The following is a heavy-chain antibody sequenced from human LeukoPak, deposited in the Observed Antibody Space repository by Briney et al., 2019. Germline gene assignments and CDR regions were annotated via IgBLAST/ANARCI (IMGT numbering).Heavy chain of an antibody. J-gene: IGHJ3*02. CDR1: GYTFTSYG. Sequence: ASVKVSCKASGYTFTSYGISWVRQAPGQGLEWMGWISAYNGNTNYAQKLQGRVTMTTDTSTSTVYMELRSLRSDDTAVYYCARKGCSSTSCHAFDIWGQGTMVTVSS. CDR3: ARKGCSSTSCHAFDI. V-gene: IGHV1-18*01. CDR2: ISAYNGNT. D-gene: IGHD2-2*01.